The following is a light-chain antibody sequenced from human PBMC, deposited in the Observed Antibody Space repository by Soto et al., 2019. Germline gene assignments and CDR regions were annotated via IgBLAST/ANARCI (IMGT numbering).Light chain of an antibody. CDR1: SSNIGSNY. CDR2: RNN. J-gene: IGLJ2*01. Sequence: QAVVTQPPSASGTPGQRVTISCSGSSSNIGSNYVYWYQQLPGTAPKLLIYRNNQRPSGVPDRFSGSKSGTSASLAISGLRSEDEADYYCAAWDDSLSGLVFGGGTQLIVL. CDR3: AAWDDSLSGLV. V-gene: IGLV1-47*01.